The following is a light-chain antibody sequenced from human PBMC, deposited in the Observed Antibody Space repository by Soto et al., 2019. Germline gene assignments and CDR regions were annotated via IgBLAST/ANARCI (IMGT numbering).Light chain of an antibody. CDR1: SSDVGGYNY. CDR3: SSYTSGSTLGL. V-gene: IGLV2-14*01. Sequence: QSVLTQPASVSGSPGQSITISCTGTSSDVGGYNYVSWYQQHPDKAPKLMIYAVSNRPSGVSNRFSGSKSGNTASLTISGLQAEYEAHYYCSSYTSGSTLGLFGTGTKLTVL. CDR2: AVS. J-gene: IGLJ1*01.